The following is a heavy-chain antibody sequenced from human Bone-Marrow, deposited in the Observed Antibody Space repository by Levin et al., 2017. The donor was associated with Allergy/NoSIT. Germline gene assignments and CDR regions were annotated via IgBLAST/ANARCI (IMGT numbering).Heavy chain of an antibody. CDR2: ISYDGDFI. J-gene: IGHJ5*02. Sequence: AGGSLRLSCAASGFSFRSYGMHWVRQAPGKGLEWVGLISYDGDFIFYGGSVKGRFTISRDNSNNTLFLQMDSLRAEDTAIYYCAKSPTLTGYYEWFDPWGQGTLVTVSS. CDR3: AKSPTLTGYYEWFDP. V-gene: IGHV3-30*18. CDR1: GFSFRSYG. D-gene: IGHD3-9*01.